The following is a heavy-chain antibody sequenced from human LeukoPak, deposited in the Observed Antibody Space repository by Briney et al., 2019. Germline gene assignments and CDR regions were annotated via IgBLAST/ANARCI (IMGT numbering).Heavy chain of an antibody. J-gene: IGHJ4*02. Sequence: PGGSLRLSCAASGFTFTNADMTWVLQAPGKGLEWVGRIKTKPAGGTTDSAAPVKGRFTISRDDSKNTFYLQMNSLKTEDTAVYYCTTSLYSGYDWGSDYWGQGTLVTVSS. V-gene: IGHV3-15*01. CDR2: IKTKPAGGTT. CDR3: TTSLYSGYDWGSDY. CDR1: GFTFTNAD. D-gene: IGHD3-16*01.